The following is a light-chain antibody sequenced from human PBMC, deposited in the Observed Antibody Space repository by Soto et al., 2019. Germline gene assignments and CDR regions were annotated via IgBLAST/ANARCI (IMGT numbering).Light chain of an antibody. CDR1: SSDVGGYNY. Sequence: QSALTQPASVSGSPGQSITISCTGTSSDVGGYNYVSWYQQHPGKAPKRVIYGVTYRPSGVSARFSGSKFQNTASLTISGLQAEDEADYYCSSFRSGSVVLFGGGTKLTVL. CDR2: GVT. V-gene: IGLV2-14*01. J-gene: IGLJ3*02. CDR3: SSFRSGSVVL.